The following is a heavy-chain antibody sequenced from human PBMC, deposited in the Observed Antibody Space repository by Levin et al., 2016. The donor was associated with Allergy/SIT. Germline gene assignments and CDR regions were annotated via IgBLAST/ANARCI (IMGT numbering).Heavy chain of an antibody. V-gene: IGHV1-46*01. Sequence: WVRQAPGQGLEWMGIINPSGGSTSYAQKFQGRVTMTRDTSTSTVYMELSSLRSEDTAVYYCARLYGGNSGRGPSFDYWGQGTLVTVSS. J-gene: IGHJ4*02. CDR2: INPSGGST. CDR3: ARLYGGNSGRGPSFDY. D-gene: IGHD4-23*01.